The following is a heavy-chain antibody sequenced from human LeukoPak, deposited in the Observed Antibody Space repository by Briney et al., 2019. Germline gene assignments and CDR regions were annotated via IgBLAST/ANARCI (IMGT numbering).Heavy chain of an antibody. Sequence: PGGSLRLSCAASGFTFSSYGMHWVRQAPGKGLEWVAVIWYDGSTKYYADSVKGRFTISRDNSKNTLFVQLNSLRAEDTAVYFCARGSPGVAVADYGYFDLWGRGTLVTVSS. CDR1: GFTFSSYG. CDR3: ARGSPGVAVADYGYFDL. V-gene: IGHV3-33*08. J-gene: IGHJ2*01. D-gene: IGHD6-19*01. CDR2: IWYDGSTK.